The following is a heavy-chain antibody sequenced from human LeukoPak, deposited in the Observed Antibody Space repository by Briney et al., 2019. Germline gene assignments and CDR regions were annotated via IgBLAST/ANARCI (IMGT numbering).Heavy chain of an antibody. CDR1: GGSVDSGSYY. Sequence: SETLSLTCTVSGGSVDSGSYYWTWIRQPAGKGLEWIGRIYTSGYTKYNPSLKSRVTISLDTSKNQFSLKLSSVAAADTAVYYCARGTYSGSSYYYYIHVWGKGTTVTVSS. CDR2: IYTSGYT. V-gene: IGHV4-61*02. CDR3: ARGTYSGSSYYYYIHV. D-gene: IGHD6-19*01. J-gene: IGHJ6*03.